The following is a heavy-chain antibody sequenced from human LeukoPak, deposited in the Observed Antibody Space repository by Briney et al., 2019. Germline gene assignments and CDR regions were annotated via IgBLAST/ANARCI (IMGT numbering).Heavy chain of an antibody. V-gene: IGHV4-34*01. Sequence: PSETLSLTCAVYGGSFSGYYWSWIRQPPGKGLEWIGEMNHSGSTNYNPSLKSRVTISVDTSKNQFSLKLSSVTAADTAVYYCARKPLAAAGKIDYWGQGTLVTVSS. CDR3: ARKPLAAAGKIDY. CDR2: MNHSGST. D-gene: IGHD6-13*01. CDR1: GGSFSGYY. J-gene: IGHJ4*02.